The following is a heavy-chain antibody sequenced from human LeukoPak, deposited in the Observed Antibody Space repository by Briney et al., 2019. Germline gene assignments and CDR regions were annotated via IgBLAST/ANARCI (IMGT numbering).Heavy chain of an antibody. CDR1: GYTFTGYY. V-gene: IGHV1-2*02. Sequence: ASVKVSCKASGYTFTGYYMHWVRQAPGQGLEWMGWINPNSGGTNYAQKFQGRVTMTRDTSISTAYMELSRLRSEDTAVYYCARGPRDGLGSYPSYYYYYMDVWGKGTTVTISS. D-gene: IGHD3-10*01. CDR2: INPNSGGT. J-gene: IGHJ6*03. CDR3: ARGPRDGLGSYPSYYYYYMDV.